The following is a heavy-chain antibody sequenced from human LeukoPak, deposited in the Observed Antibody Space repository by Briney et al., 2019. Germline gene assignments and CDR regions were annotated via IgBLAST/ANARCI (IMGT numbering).Heavy chain of an antibody. Sequence: PSETLSLTCTVSGGSISSYYWSWIRQPPGKGLEWIAYISYIGSTYYTPSLKSGVTISIDTSKNLFSLNLSSVTAADTAVYYCARHRLEGDTFDIWGQGTMVTVSS. V-gene: IGHV4-59*04. CDR3: ARHRLEGDTFDI. D-gene: IGHD3-3*01. CDR2: ISYIGST. CDR1: GGSISSYY. J-gene: IGHJ3*02.